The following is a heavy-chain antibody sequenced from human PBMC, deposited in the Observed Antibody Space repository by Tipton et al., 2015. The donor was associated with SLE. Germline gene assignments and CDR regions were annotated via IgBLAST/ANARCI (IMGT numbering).Heavy chain of an antibody. Sequence: TLSLTCTVSSASMSSFYCSWIRQSAGGGLEWVGRVHSSGTAFYNPSLQSPVTLSADTTKKQFSFNVNFVTAADTAIYFCAKDALAGNWFDTWGEGIPVIVSS. CDR3: AKDALAGNWFDT. CDR2: VHSSGTA. V-gene: IGHV4-4*07. J-gene: IGHJ5*02. CDR1: SASMSSFY.